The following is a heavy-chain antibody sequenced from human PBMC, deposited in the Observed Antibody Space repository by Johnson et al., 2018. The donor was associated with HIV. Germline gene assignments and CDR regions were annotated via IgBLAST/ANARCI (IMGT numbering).Heavy chain of an antibody. CDR3: AREFLEVGNDAFDI. CDR2: IYSGGST. CDR1: GFTVSSNY. V-gene: IGHV3-53*01. Sequence: VQLVESGGGLIQPGGSLRLSCAASGFTVSSNYMSWVRQAPGKGLEWVSAIYSGGSTYYTDSVKGRFTVSRDSSKNTLYLQMNSLRAEDTAVYYCAREFLEVGNDAFDIWGQGTMVTVSS. J-gene: IGHJ3*02. D-gene: IGHD3-3*01.